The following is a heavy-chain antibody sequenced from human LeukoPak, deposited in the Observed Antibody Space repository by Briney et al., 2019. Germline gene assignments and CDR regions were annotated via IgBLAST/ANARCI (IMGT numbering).Heavy chain of an antibody. CDR3: TRDRCSGGNCYSGYYYGVDV. CDR2: IFYSGST. J-gene: IGHJ6*02. CDR1: GGSISSSSDY. V-gene: IGHV4-61*01. D-gene: IGHD2-15*01. Sequence: SETLSLTCTVFGGSISSSSDYWGWIRQPPGKGLEWIGYIFYSGSTNYNPSLKSRVTISLDTSKNQFFLKLSSVTAADTAVYYCTRDRCSGGNCYSGYYYGVDVWGQGTTVTVSS.